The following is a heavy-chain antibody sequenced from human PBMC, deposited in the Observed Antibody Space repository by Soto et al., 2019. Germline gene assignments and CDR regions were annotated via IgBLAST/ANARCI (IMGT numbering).Heavy chain of an antibody. CDR3: AKDRETNKYCSGGSCYYFDY. D-gene: IGHD2-15*01. CDR1: GFTFSSYA. J-gene: IGHJ4*02. V-gene: IGHV3-23*01. Sequence: EVHLLESGGGLVQPGGSLRLSCAASGFTFSSYAMSWVRQAPGKGLEWVSAISGSGGSTYYADSVKGRFTISRDNSKNTLYLQMNSLRAEDTAVYYCAKDRETNKYCSGGSCYYFDYWGQGTLVTVSS. CDR2: ISGSGGST.